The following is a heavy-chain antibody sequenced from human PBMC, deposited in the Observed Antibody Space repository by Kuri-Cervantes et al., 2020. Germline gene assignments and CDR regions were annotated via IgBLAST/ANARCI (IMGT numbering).Heavy chain of an antibody. CDR2: ISSSSSTI. CDR1: GFTFSSYS. J-gene: IGHJ3*02. D-gene: IGHD5-18*01. Sequence: ETLSLTCAASGFTFSSYSMNWVRQAPGKGLEWVSYISSSSSTIYYADSVKGRFTISRDNSKNTLYLQMNSLRAEDTAVYYCARTQTNTAMGRNAFDIWGQGTMVTVSS. CDR3: ARTQTNTAMGRNAFDI. V-gene: IGHV3-48*01.